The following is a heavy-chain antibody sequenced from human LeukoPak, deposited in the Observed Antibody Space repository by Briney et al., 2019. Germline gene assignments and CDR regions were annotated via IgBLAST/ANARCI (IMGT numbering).Heavy chain of an antibody. D-gene: IGHD5-18*01. Sequence: SETLSLTCTVSGGSISSSSNYWCWIRQPPGKGLEWIGSIHYSGSTYYNPSLKSRVTISVDTSKSQFSLKVTSVTAADKVVYNCARHTPLPPWTVMASYYTDVWGKGTTVTVSS. J-gene: IGHJ6*03. V-gene: IGHV4-39*01. CDR1: GGSISSSSNY. CDR2: IHYSGST. CDR3: ARHTPLPPWTVMASYYTDV.